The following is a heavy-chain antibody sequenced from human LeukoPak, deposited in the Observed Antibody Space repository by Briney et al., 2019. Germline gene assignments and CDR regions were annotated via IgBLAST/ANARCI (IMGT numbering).Heavy chain of an antibody. Sequence: RASVKVSCKASGYTFTGYYMDWVRQAPGQGLEWMGWINPNSGGTNYAQKFQGRVTMTRDTSISTAYMELSRLRSDDTAVYYCARDYDFWSGYYHFDYWGQGTLVTVSS. V-gene: IGHV1-2*02. CDR1: GYTFTGYY. J-gene: IGHJ4*02. D-gene: IGHD3-3*01. CDR2: INPNSGGT. CDR3: ARDYDFWSGYYHFDY.